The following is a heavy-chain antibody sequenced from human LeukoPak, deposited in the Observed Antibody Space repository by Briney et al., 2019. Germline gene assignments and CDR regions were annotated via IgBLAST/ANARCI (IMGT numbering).Heavy chain of an antibody. CDR2: ISGSGGST. D-gene: IGHD3-9*01. V-gene: IGHV3-23*01. Sequence: GGSLRLSCAASGFTFSSYAMSWVRQATGKGLEWVSAISGSGGSTYYADSVKGRFTISRDNSKNTLYLQMNSLRAEDTAVYYCAKLYYDILTGYSPFDYWGQGTLVTVSS. J-gene: IGHJ4*02. CDR1: GFTFSSYA. CDR3: AKLYYDILTGYSPFDY.